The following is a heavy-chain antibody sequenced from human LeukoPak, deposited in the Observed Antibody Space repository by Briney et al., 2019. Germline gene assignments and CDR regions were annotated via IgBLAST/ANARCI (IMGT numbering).Heavy chain of an antibody. CDR3: ARSRQAVNWFDP. V-gene: IGHV4-31*03. Sequence: SETLSLTCTVSGDSISSGGYYWNWIRQHPGKGPEWIGYVYYSGSTYYNPSLKSRITISVDPSKSQFSLKLSSVTAADTAVYYCARSRQAVNWFDPWGQGILVTVSS. J-gene: IGHJ5*02. D-gene: IGHD4-11*01. CDR1: GDSISSGGYY. CDR2: VYYSGST.